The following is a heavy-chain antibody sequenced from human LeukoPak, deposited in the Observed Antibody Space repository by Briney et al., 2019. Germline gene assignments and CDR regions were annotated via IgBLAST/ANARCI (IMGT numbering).Heavy chain of an antibody. D-gene: IGHD6-13*01. CDR2: ISGSGDST. J-gene: IGHJ4*02. CDR1: GFTFSSYG. CDR3: AKIVRYSSSWYMGGIDY. Sequence: GGSLRLSCAASGFTFSSYGMSWVRQAPGKGLEWVSAISGSGDSTYYADSVKGRFTISRDNSKNTLYLQMNSLRAEDTAVYYCAKIVRYSSSWYMGGIDYWGQGTLVTVSS. V-gene: IGHV3-23*01.